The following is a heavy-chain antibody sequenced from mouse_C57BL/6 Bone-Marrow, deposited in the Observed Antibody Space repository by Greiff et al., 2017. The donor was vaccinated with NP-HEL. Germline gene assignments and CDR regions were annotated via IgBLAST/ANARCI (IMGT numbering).Heavy chain of an antibody. CDR2: ISDGGSYT. D-gene: IGHD1-1*01. V-gene: IGHV5-4*03. CDR1: GFTFSSYA. CDR3: ARAFLTTVGDV. Sequence: EVKLQESGGGLVKPGGSLKLSCAASGFTFSSYAMSWVRQTPEKRLEWVATISDGGSYTYYPDNVKGRFTISRDNAKNNLYLQMSHLKSEDTAMYYCARAFLTTVGDVWGTGTTVTVSS. J-gene: IGHJ1*03.